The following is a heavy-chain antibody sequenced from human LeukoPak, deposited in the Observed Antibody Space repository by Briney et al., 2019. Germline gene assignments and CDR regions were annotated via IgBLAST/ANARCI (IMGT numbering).Heavy chain of an antibody. D-gene: IGHD1-26*01. CDR1: GFTFSSYS. CDR2: ISSSSSYI. V-gene: IGHV3-21*01. J-gene: IGHJ4*02. CDR3: ARDGMTAAEFDY. Sequence: GGSLRLSCAASGFTFSSYSMNWARQAPGKGLEWVSSISSSSSYIYYADSVKGRFTISRDNAKNSLYLQMNSLRAEDTAVYYCARDGMTAAEFDYWGQGTLVTVSS.